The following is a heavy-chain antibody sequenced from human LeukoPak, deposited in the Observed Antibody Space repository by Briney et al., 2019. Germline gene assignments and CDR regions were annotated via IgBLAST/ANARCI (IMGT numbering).Heavy chain of an antibody. CDR1: GDSISNYY. V-gene: IGHV4-4*07. Sequence: SETLSLTCTVSGDSISNYYWNWIRQPAGKGLEWIGRIYTSETTNYNPSLKSRVTMSVDTSKNQFSLKLSSVTAADTAVYYCARKSLRQNYFDYWGQGTLVTVSS. CDR2: IYTSETT. J-gene: IGHJ4*02. D-gene: IGHD5/OR15-5a*01. CDR3: ARKSLRQNYFDY.